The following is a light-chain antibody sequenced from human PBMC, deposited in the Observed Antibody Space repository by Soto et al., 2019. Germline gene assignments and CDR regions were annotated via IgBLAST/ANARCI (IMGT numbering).Light chain of an antibody. CDR1: QSVRSSY. V-gene: IGKV3-20*01. CDR3: QQYGSSPYT. CDR2: GAS. J-gene: IGKJ2*01. Sequence: EIVLTQSPGTLSLSPGERATLSCRASQSVRSSYLAWYKQKPGQAPRLLIYGASRRATGIPDRFSGSGSGTDFTLTISRLEPEDFAGYYCQQYGSSPYTFGQRTKLEIK.